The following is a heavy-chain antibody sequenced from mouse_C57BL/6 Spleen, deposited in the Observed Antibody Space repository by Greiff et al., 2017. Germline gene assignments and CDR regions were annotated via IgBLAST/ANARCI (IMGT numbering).Heavy chain of an antibody. CDR1: GFTFSAYY. J-gene: IGHJ2*01. CDR2: INYDGSST. V-gene: IGHV5-16*01. Sequence: EVMLVESEGGLVQPGSSMKLSCTASGFTFSAYYMAWVRQVPEKGLEWVANINYDGSSTYYLDSLKSRFIIAGDNAKNILYLQMSSLKSEDTATYYCAREDYGSSLDYWGQGTTLTVSS. CDR3: AREDYGSSLDY. D-gene: IGHD1-1*01.